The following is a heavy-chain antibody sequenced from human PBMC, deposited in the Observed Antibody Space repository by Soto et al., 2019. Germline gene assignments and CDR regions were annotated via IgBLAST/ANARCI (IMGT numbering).Heavy chain of an antibody. CDR3: AKDYCSSTSCYYFDY. V-gene: IGHV3-30*18. Sequence: GGSLRLSCAASGLTFSSYGMHWVRQAPGKGLEWVAVISYDGSNKYYADSVKGRFTISRDNSKNTLYLQMNSLRAEDTAVYYCAKDYCSSTSCYYFDYWGQGTLVTVSS. CDR2: ISYDGSNK. CDR1: GLTFSSYG. D-gene: IGHD2-2*01. J-gene: IGHJ4*02.